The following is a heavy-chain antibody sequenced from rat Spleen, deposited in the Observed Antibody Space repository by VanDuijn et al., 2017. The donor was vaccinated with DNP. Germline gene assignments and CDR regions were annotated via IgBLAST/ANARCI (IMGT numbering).Heavy chain of an antibody. CDR1: GFSFSKHD. J-gene: IGHJ3*01. CDR2: ISYDGSSS. D-gene: IGHD1-4*01. Sequence: EVRLVESGGGLVQPGGSLKLSCAASGFSFSKHDMAWVRQAPTKGLEWVATISYDGSSSSYRDSVKGRFTVSRDDATSTLYLQMDSLRSEDTATYYCARLGTTYWFAYWGQGTLVTVSS. V-gene: IGHV5-29*01. CDR3: ARLGTTYWFAY.